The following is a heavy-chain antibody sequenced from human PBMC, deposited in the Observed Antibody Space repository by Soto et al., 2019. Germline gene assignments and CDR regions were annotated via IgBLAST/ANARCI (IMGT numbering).Heavy chain of an antibody. CDR3: ARGLSIAARRNYYYYMDV. CDR1: GYTFTSYD. CDR2: MNPNSGNT. V-gene: IGHV1-8*01. D-gene: IGHD6-6*01. J-gene: IGHJ6*03. Sequence: ASVKVSCKASGYTFTSYDINWVRQATGQGLEWMGWMNPNSGNTGYAQKFQGRVTMTRNTSISTAYMELSSLRSEDTAVYYCARGLSIAARRNYYYYMDVWGKGTTVTVSS.